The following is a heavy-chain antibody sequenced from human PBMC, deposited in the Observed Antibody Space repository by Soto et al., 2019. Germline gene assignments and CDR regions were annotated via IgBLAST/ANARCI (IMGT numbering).Heavy chain of an antibody. CDR3: ARSAGWYAVHS. J-gene: IGHJ4*02. D-gene: IGHD6-19*01. V-gene: IGHV4-4*02. CDR2: VFHTGTT. CDR1: GDSVSSPYW. Sequence: QVQLQESGPGLVKPSGTLSLTCAVSGDSVSSPYWWCWVRQPPGKGLEWIGEVFHTGTTSYNPSLRXXVTISMDKSNNQLSLDLSSVTAADTAVYYCARSAGWYAVHSWGPGTLVVVSS.